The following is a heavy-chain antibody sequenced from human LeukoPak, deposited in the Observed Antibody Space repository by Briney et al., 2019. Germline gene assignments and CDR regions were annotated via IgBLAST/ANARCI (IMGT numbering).Heavy chain of an antibody. CDR1: GGSISSYY. CDR3: ASQWSYSGSYSHWYFDL. D-gene: IGHD1-26*01. CDR2: IYYSGST. V-gene: IGHV4-59*08. J-gene: IGHJ2*01. Sequence: SETLSLTCTVSGGSISSYYWSWIRQPPGKGLEWIGYIYYSGSTNYNPSLKSRVTISVDTSKNQFSLKLSSVTAADTAVYYCASQWSYSGSYSHWYFDLWGRGTLVTVSS.